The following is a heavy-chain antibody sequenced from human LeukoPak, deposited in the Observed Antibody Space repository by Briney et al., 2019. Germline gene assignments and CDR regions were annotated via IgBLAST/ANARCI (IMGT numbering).Heavy chain of an antibody. CDR2: ISGSGGST. Sequence: GGSLRLSCAASGFTFSSYAMSWVRQAPGKGLEWVSAISGSGGSTYYTDSVKGRFTISRDNSKNTLYLQMNSLRAEDTAVYYCAKDAEVGGYSGYNWFDPWGQGTLVTVSS. D-gene: IGHD5-12*01. CDR3: AKDAEVGGYSGYNWFDP. CDR1: GFTFSSYA. V-gene: IGHV3-23*01. J-gene: IGHJ5*02.